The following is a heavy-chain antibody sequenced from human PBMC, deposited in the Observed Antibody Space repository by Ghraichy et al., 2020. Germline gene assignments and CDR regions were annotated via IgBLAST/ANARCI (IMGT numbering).Heavy chain of an antibody. Sequence: LSLTCAASGFTFSSYAMSWVRQAPGKGLEWVSAISGSGGSTYYADSVKGRFTISRDNSKNTLYLQMNSLRAEDTAVYYCAKEGVRFLEWLYWYFDLWGRGTLVTVSS. CDR2: ISGSGGST. CDR1: GFTFSSYA. J-gene: IGHJ2*01. V-gene: IGHV3-23*01. CDR3: AKEGVRFLEWLYWYFDL. D-gene: IGHD3-3*01.